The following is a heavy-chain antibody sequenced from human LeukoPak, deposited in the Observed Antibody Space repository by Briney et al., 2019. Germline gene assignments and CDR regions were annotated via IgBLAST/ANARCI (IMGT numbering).Heavy chain of an antibody. Sequence: ASVKVSCKASGCTFTGYYMHWVRQAPGQGLEWVGWINPNSGGTNYAQKFQGRVTMTRDTSISTAYMELSRLRSDDTAVYHCARFRAVIDYLIDYWGQGTLVTVSS. CDR3: ARFRAVIDYLIDY. J-gene: IGHJ4*02. CDR2: INPNSGGT. CDR1: GCTFTGYY. D-gene: IGHD3-10*01. V-gene: IGHV1-2*02.